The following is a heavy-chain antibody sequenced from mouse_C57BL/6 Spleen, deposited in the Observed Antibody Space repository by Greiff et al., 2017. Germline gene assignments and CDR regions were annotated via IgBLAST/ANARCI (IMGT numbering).Heavy chain of an antibody. CDR1: GYTFTSYW. CDR2: IHPNSGST. Sequence: VQLQQSGAELVKPGASVKLSCKASGYTFTSYWMHWVKQRPGQGLEWIGMIHPNSGSTNYNEKFKSKATLTVDKSSSTAYMQLSSLTSEDSAVYYCARPYGNYPYYFDYWGQGTTLTVSS. D-gene: IGHD2-1*01. V-gene: IGHV1-64*01. J-gene: IGHJ2*01. CDR3: ARPYGNYPYYFDY.